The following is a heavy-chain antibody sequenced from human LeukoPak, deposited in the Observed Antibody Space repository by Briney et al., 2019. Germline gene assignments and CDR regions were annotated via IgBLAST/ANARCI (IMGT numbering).Heavy chain of an antibody. CDR2: MYYSGGT. Sequence: PSETLSLTCTVSGFSISSSSHDWGWLRPPPGKGLEWIVSMYYSGGTYYNPFLKSRVTISIETSTNQFSLRLNSVTAADTTVYYCARLVRYCSTDTCYPFDYWGQRTLVTVSS. CDR1: GFSISSSSHD. D-gene: IGHD2-2*01. CDR3: ARLVRYCSTDTCYPFDY. J-gene: IGHJ4*02. V-gene: IGHV4-39*01.